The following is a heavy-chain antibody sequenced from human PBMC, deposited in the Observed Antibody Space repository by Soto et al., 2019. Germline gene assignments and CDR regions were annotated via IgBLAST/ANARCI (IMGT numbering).Heavy chain of an antibody. CDR1: GFTLSGSA. CDR3: TTTKSPWIY. V-gene: IGHV3-73*01. J-gene: IGHJ6*02. CDR2: IRTKANNYAT. Sequence: GGSLRLSCAASGFTLSGSAIHWVRQASGKGLEWVGRIRTKANNYATAFGASVKGSFTISRDDSKNTAYLQMNSLKIEDTAVCYCTTTKSPWIYWGQGTTVTVSS. D-gene: IGHD5-12*01.